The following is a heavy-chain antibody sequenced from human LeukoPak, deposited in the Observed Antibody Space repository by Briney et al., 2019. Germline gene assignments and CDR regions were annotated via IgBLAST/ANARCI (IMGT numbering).Heavy chain of an antibody. V-gene: IGHV4-39*07. Sequence: SETLSLTCTVSGGSISSSSYYWGWIRQPPGKGLEWIGSIYYSGSTYYNPSLKSRVTISVDTSKNQFSLKLSSVTAADTAVYYCARVIAQEEDYFDYWGQGTLVTVSS. CDR3: ARVIAQEEDYFDY. J-gene: IGHJ4*02. CDR1: GGSISSSSYY. CDR2: IYYSGST.